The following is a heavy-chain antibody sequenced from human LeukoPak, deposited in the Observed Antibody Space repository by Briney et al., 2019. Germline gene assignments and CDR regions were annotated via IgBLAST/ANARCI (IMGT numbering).Heavy chain of an antibody. D-gene: IGHD3-9*01. Sequence: PSETLSLTCTVSGGSISSYYWSWIRQPAGKGLEWIGRIYTSGSTNYNPSLKSRVTMSVDTSKNQFSLKLSSVTAADTAVYYCARGGRYFDWLPLDPWGQGTLVTVSS. CDR3: ARGGRYFDWLPLDP. CDR2: IYTSGST. J-gene: IGHJ5*02. V-gene: IGHV4-4*07. CDR1: GGSISSYY.